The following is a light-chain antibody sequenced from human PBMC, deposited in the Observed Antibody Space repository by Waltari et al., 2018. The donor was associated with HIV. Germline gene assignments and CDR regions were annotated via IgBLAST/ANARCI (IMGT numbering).Light chain of an antibody. CDR1: QTIRTN. V-gene: IGKV3-15*01. J-gene: IGKJ4*01. Sequence: EIVMTQSLATLSVSPGERATLSCRASQTIRTNLAWYQQKPGQAPRLLIFGASTRATDIPTRFSGSGSGTEFTLTISSLQSEDFAVYFCQQYSNWPPLTFGGGTKVEIK. CDR2: GAS. CDR3: QQYSNWPPLT.